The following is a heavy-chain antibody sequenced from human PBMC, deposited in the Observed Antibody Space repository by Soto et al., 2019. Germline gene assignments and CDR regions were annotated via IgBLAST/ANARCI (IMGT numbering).Heavy chain of an antibody. CDR2: ISGSGGST. V-gene: IGHV3-23*01. D-gene: IGHD3-3*01. CDR1: GFTFSSYA. J-gene: IGHJ6*02. CDR3: SKGDYDFWSGINYYYGMDV. Sequence: GGSLILSCAASGFTFSSYAMSWVRQAPGKGLEWVSAISGSGGSTYYADSVKGRFTISRDNSKNTLYLQMNSLRAEDTAVYYCSKGDYDFWSGINYYYGMDVWGQGTTVTVSS.